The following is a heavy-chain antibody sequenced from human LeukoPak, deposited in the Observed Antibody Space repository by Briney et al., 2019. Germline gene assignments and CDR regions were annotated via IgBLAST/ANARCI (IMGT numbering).Heavy chain of an antibody. CDR3: AHRHFIGYTYDF. Sequence: SGPTLVKPTQTLTLTCSFSGFSLTGGRAGVGWVRQPPGKALEWLALIYGNDDERYSPSLRSRLTISKDTSKKQVVLTVTNMQPVDTGTYFCAHRHFIGYTYDFWGPEILVTVSS. CDR2: IYGNDDE. D-gene: IGHD5-18*01. V-gene: IGHV2-5*01. CDR1: GFSLTGGRAG. J-gene: IGHJ4*02.